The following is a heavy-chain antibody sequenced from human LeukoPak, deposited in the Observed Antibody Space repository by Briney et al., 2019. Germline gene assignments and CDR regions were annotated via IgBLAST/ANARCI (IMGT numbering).Heavy chain of an antibody. D-gene: IGHD6-19*01. CDR3: ARGPRQYSSGWYDY. Sequence: SETLSLTCTVSGGSISSYYWSWIRQPAGKGLEWIGRIYTSGSTNYNPSLKSRVTISVDTSKNQFSLKLSSVTAADTAVYYCARGPRQYSSGWYDYWGQGTLVTVSS. V-gene: IGHV4-4*07. CDR1: GGSISSYY. CDR2: IYTSGST. J-gene: IGHJ4*02.